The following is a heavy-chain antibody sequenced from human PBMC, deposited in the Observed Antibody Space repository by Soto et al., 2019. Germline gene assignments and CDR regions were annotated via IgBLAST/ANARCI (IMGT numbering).Heavy chain of an antibody. CDR2: MNPNSGNT. CDR1: GYNFTSYD. Sequence: QVQLVQSGAEVKKPGASVKVSCKASGYNFTSYDINWVRQATGQGLEWMGWMNPNSGNTGYAQKFQGRVTMTRNTSIGTAYKELSSLRSEGTSVYYCARVRRNGRQQLVRVAVSRGLVAFDIWGQGTMVAVS. CDR3: ARVRRNGRQQLVRVAVSRGLVAFDI. V-gene: IGHV1-8*01. D-gene: IGHD6-13*01. J-gene: IGHJ3*02.